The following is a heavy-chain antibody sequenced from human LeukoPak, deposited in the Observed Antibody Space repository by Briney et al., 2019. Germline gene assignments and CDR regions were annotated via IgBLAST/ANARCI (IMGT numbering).Heavy chain of an antibody. CDR2: ISWNSGSI. CDR3: ARAMGAYPNENWLDP. CDR1: GFTFDDYA. Sequence: GGSLRLSCAASGFTFDDYAMHWVRQAPGKGLEWVSGISWNSGSIGYADSAKGRFTISRDSSKNTIYLQMNGLRAEDTAVYYCARAMGAYPNENWLDPWGQGTLVTVSS. V-gene: IGHV3-9*01. D-gene: IGHD1-26*01. J-gene: IGHJ5*02.